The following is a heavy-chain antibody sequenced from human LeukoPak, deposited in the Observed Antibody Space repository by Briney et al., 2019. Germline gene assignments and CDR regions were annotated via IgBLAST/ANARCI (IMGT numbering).Heavy chain of an antibody. CDR1: GYTFTSYD. D-gene: IGHD3-22*01. J-gene: IGHJ4*02. CDR3: ARGDGPYYYDSSGSPGGY. Sequence: GASVKVSCKASGYTFTSYDINWVRQATGQGLEWMGWMNPNSGNTGYAQKFHGRVTMTRNTSISTAYMELSSLRSEDTDVYYCARGDGPYYYDSSGSPGGYWGQGTLVTVSS. V-gene: IGHV1-8*01. CDR2: MNPNSGNT.